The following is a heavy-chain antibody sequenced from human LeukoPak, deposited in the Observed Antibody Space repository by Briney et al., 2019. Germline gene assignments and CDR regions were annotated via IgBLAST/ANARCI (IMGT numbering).Heavy chain of an antibody. J-gene: IGHJ3*02. Sequence: GESRKISCKGSGYSFSSYCIGWVRQMPGKGLEWMGIIYRGDSDTRNSPSFQGQVTISADKSISTAYLQWSSLKASDTAMYFCARARILLTFGGLRGTKTDAFDIWGQGTMVTVSS. D-gene: IGHD3-16*01. V-gene: IGHV5-51*01. CDR2: IYRGDSDT. CDR1: GYSFSSYC. CDR3: ARARILLTFGGLRGTKTDAFDI.